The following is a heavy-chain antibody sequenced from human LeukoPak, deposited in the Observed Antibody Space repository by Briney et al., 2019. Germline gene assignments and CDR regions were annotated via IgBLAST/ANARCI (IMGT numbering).Heavy chain of an antibody. D-gene: IGHD2-2*01. CDR2: INHSGST. CDR3: ARGPSSTSSYYYGMDV. J-gene: IGHJ6*02. Sequence: SETLSLTCAVYGGSFSGYYWSWIRQPPGKGLEWIGEINHSGSTNYNPSLKSRVTISVDTSKNQFSLQLSSVTAADTAVYYCARGPSSTSSYYYGMDVWGQGTTVTVSS. V-gene: IGHV4-34*01. CDR1: GGSFSGYY.